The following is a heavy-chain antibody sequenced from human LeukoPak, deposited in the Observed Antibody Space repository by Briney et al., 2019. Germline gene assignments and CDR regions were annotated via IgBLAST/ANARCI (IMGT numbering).Heavy chain of an antibody. V-gene: IGHV3-30*18. J-gene: IGHJ4*02. CDR1: GFTFSSYG. Sequence: GRSLRLSCAASGFTFSSYGMHWVRQAPGKGLEWVAVISYDGSNKYYADSVKGRFTISRDNSKNTLYLQMNSLGAEDTAVYYCAKTVYDILTGYDYWGQGTLVTVSS. D-gene: IGHD3-9*01. CDR2: ISYDGSNK. CDR3: AKTVYDILTGYDY.